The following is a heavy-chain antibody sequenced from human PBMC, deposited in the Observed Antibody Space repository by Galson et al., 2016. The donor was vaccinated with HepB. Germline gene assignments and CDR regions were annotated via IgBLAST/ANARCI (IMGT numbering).Heavy chain of an antibody. CDR3: ARSLTGSYDFWGAIYNYYAMDV. CDR1: GYTFDSYW. Sequence: QYGAEVTKSVESLKISCRGSGYTFDSYWIGWVRQMPGKGLERMAIIYPVGFDIRCGPSFQGHVPISADKSISTAYLQWSSLEASDTAMYYRARSLTGSYDFWGAIYNYYAMDVWGQGTAVIVS. V-gene: IGHV5-51*01. D-gene: IGHD3-3*01. J-gene: IGHJ6*02. CDR2: IYPVGFDI.